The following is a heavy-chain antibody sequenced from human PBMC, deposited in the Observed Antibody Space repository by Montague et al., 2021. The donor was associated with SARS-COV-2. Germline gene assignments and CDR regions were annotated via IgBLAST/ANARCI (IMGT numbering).Heavy chain of an antibody. Sequence: SLRLSCAASGFTFSGYDMHWARQAPGKGLEWVAVIWYDGSNQYYGDSVKGRFTISRDNSKNTLYLQMNSLRAEDTAVYYCAREYSAPRWFGEYNRYGMDVWGQGTTVTVSS. D-gene: IGHD3-10*01. J-gene: IGHJ6*02. CDR1: GFTFSGYD. CDR2: IWYDGSNQ. V-gene: IGHV3-33*08. CDR3: AREYSAPRWFGEYNRYGMDV.